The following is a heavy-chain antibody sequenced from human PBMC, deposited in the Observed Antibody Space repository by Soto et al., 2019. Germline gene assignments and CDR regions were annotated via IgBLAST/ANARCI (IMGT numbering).Heavy chain of an antibody. CDR2: IESDGKDK. V-gene: IGHV3-30*03. Sequence: PGGSRRLSCASSGFTFSNYAIHWARQAPGKGLEWVAVIESDGKDKRYADSVKGRFTISRDNFKNTLYLQMNSLRAEDRAVYYCARGYSYTQPVLDYWGLGTLVTVSS. CDR1: GFTFSNYA. D-gene: IGHD5-18*01. J-gene: IGHJ4*02. CDR3: ARGYSYTQPVLDY.